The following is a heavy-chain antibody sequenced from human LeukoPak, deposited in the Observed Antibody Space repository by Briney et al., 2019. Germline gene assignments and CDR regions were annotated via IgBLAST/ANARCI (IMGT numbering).Heavy chain of an antibody. CDR3: ARGGFTSSWYISRGY. D-gene: IGHD6-13*01. V-gene: IGHV3-7*01. CDR2: IKEDGSEK. Sequence: GGSLRLSCVASAFTFSRYWMTWVRQAPGKGLEWVAHIKEDGSEKYYVDSVKGRFTISRDNPKNSLYLQMSSLRPEDTAVYYCARGGFTSSWYISRGYWGQGTLVTVSS. J-gene: IGHJ4*02. CDR1: AFTFSRYW.